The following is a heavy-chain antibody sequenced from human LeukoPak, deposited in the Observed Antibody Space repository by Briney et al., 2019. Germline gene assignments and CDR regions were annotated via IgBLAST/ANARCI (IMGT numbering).Heavy chain of an antibody. J-gene: IGHJ6*02. CDR3: ARHGGGDSTYYYGMDV. CDR1: GGTFSSYA. Sequence: SVKVSCKASGGTFSSYAISWVRQAPGQGLEWMGRIIPILGIANYAQKFQGRVTITADKSTSTAYMELRSLRSDDTAVYYCARHGGGDSTYYYGMDVWGQGTTVTVSS. D-gene: IGHD2-21*02. CDR2: IIPILGIA. V-gene: IGHV1-69*04.